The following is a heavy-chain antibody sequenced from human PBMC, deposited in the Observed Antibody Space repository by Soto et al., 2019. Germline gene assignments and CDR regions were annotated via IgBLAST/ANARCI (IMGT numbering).Heavy chain of an antibody. V-gene: IGHV1-69*13. CDR3: ARDRQLRFLEWLSPRDYYGMDV. D-gene: IGHD3-3*01. CDR2: IIPIFGTA. Sequence: SVKVSCKASGGTFSSYAISWVRQAPGQGLEWMGGIIPIFGTANYAQKFQGRVTITADESTSTAYMELSSLRSEDTAVYYCARDRQLRFLEWLSPRDYYGMDVWGQGTTVTVSS. J-gene: IGHJ6*02. CDR1: GGTFSSYA.